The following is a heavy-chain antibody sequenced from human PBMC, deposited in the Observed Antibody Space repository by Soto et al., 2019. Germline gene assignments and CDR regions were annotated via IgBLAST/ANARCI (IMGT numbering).Heavy chain of an antibody. CDR1: GFTFSSYA. D-gene: IGHD1-1*01. J-gene: IGHJ4*02. V-gene: IGHV3-23*01. CDR2: ISGSGGST. CDR3: AKGAVPMTPVPLFDY. Sequence: AXGSLRLSCAASGFTFSSYAMSWVRQAPGKGLEWVSAISGSGGSTYYADSVKGRFTISRDNSKNTLYLQMNSLRAEDTAVYYCAKGAVPMTPVPLFDYWGQGTLVTVSS.